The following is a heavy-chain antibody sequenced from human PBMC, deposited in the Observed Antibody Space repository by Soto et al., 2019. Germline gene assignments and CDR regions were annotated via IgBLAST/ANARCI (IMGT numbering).Heavy chain of an antibody. CDR2: INHSGST. V-gene: IGHV4-34*01. Sequence: SETLSLTCAVYGGSFSDYFWTWIRQPPGKGLEWIGEINHSGSTNFNPSLKSRVAISADTSRNQFSLRVTSVTAADTAVYYCAGREFASSSFHYYYYAVDVWGQGTTVAVSS. D-gene: IGHD6-6*01. CDR3: AGREFASSSFHYYYYAVDV. CDR1: GGSFSDYF. J-gene: IGHJ6*02.